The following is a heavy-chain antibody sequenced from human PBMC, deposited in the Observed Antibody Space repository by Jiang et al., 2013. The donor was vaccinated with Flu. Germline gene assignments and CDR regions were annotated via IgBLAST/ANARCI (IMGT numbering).Heavy chain of an antibody. CDR3: ARSFAGDLDY. J-gene: IGHJ4*02. Sequence: SRGLEWLGRTYYRSKWYNEYAVSVKSRIIINPDTSKNQFSLQLKSVTPEDTAVYYCARSFAGDLDYWGQGTLVTVSS. V-gene: IGHV6-1*01. CDR2: TYYRSKWYN. D-gene: IGHD3-10*01.